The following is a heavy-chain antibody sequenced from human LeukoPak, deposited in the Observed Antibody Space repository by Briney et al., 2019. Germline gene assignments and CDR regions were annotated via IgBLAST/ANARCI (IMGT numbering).Heavy chain of an antibody. CDR1: GYTFTSYG. V-gene: IGHV1-18*01. J-gene: IGHJ4*02. D-gene: IGHD3-22*01. Sequence: ASVKVSCKASGYTFTSYGISWVRQAPGQGLEWMGWISAYNGNTNYAQKLQGRVTMTTDTSTSTAYMELRSLRSDDTAVYYCAREVRGKYYDSSGYYSDFDYWGQGTLVTVSS. CDR3: AREVRGKYYDSSGYYSDFDY. CDR2: ISAYNGNT.